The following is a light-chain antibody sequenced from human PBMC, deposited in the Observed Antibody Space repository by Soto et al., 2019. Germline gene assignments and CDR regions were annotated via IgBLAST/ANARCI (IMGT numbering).Light chain of an antibody. V-gene: IGKV1-5*03. J-gene: IGKJ4*01. CDR3: THYHFKSIS. CDR2: QAS. CDR1: QNISSW. Sequence: DIQMTQSPSTLSASIGDRVTITCRASQNISSWLSWYQQKPGKAPNLLIYQASILECGFPSRFSGSGSGTEFRLTISSLQNDDFATFYCTHYHFKSISFGGGNKVEIK.